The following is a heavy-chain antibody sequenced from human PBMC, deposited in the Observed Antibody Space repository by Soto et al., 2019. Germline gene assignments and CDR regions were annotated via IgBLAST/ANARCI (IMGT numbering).Heavy chain of an antibody. CDR3: TRHPSDDYGDYGYFQH. D-gene: IGHD4-17*01. V-gene: IGHV3-73*01. Sequence: EVQLVESGGGLVQPGGSLKLSCAASGFTFSGSAMHWVRQASGKGLEWVGRIRSKANSYATAYAASVKGRFTISRDDSKTTAYLQMNSLKTEDTAVYYCTRHPSDDYGDYGYFQHWGQGTLVTVSS. CDR2: IRSKANSYAT. CDR1: GFTFSGSA. J-gene: IGHJ1*01.